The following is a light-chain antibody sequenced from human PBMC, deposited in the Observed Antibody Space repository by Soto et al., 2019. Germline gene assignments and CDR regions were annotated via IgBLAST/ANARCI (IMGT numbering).Light chain of an antibody. CDR3: QHYGSSPAWT. CDR2: GAF. Sequence: EIVLTQSPGTLSFSPGQRATLSCRASQSVSSSYLAWYQQKPGQAPRLLIYGAFSRASGIPDRFSGRGSGADFSLTISRLEPEDFAVYYCQHYGSSPAWTFGQGTKVDIK. V-gene: IGKV3-20*01. J-gene: IGKJ1*01. CDR1: QSVSSSY.